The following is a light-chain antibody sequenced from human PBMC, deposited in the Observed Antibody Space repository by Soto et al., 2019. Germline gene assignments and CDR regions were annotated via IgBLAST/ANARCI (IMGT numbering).Light chain of an antibody. Sequence: QSVLTQPPSVSGSPGQSITIYCTGTSSDVGGYNYVCWYKQHPVKAPRLMIYEVTNRPSGVSDRFSGSKSGNTASLTISGLQAEDEADYYCSSYTSSSTLYVFGTGTKVTVL. CDR1: SSDVGGYNY. CDR2: EVT. V-gene: IGLV2-14*01. CDR3: SSYTSSSTLYV. J-gene: IGLJ1*01.